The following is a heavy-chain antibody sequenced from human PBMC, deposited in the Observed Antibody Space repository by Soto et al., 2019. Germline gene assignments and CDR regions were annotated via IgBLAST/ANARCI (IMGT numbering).Heavy chain of an antibody. CDR1: GGSISSSRYY. D-gene: IGHD2-21*02. CDR2: IYYSGST. CDR3: ASPSGGNSYYFDY. Sequence: SETLSLTCTVSGGSISSSRYYWGWIRQPPGKGLEWIGSIYYSGSTYYNPSLKSRVTISVDTSKNQFSLKLSSVTAADAAVYYCASPSGGNSYYFDYWGQGTLVTVSS. V-gene: IGHV4-39*01. J-gene: IGHJ4*02.